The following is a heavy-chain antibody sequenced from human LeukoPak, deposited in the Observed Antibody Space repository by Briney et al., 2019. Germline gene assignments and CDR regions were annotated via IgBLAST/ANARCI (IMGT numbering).Heavy chain of an antibody. Sequence: GGSLRLSCAASDFTFSSYAMNWVRQAPGKGLEWVANIKEDGSEKYYVDSVKGRFTISRDNAKNSLYLQMNSLRAEDTAVYYCARVYHDYIWGSYRPNFFDPWGQGTLVTVSS. J-gene: IGHJ5*02. CDR1: DFTFSSYA. D-gene: IGHD3-16*02. V-gene: IGHV3-7*01. CDR3: ARVYHDYIWGSYRPNFFDP. CDR2: IKEDGSEK.